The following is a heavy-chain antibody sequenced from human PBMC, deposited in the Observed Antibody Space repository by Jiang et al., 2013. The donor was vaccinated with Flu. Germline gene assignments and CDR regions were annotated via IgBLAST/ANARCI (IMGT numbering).Heavy chain of an antibody. V-gene: IGHV3-21*01. Sequence: SSISSSSTYIYYADSVKGRFTISRDNAKNSLYLQMNSLRAEDTAVYYCARGYYDKSGDDAFDFWGQGTMVTVSS. D-gene: IGHD3-22*01. CDR3: ARGYYDKSGDDAFDF. CDR2: ISSSSTYI. J-gene: IGHJ3*01.